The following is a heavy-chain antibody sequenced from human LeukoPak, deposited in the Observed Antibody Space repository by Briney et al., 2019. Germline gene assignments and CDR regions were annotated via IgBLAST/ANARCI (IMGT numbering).Heavy chain of an antibody. Sequence: GGSLRLSCAASGFTVSSNYVSWVRQAPGKGLEWVSVIYSGGSTYYADSVKGRFTISRDNSKNTLYLQMNSLRAEDTAVYYCARSEILTGSDYWGPGTLVTVSS. J-gene: IGHJ4*02. CDR1: GFTVSSNY. D-gene: IGHD3-9*01. CDR2: IYSGGST. V-gene: IGHV3-66*01. CDR3: ARSEILTGSDY.